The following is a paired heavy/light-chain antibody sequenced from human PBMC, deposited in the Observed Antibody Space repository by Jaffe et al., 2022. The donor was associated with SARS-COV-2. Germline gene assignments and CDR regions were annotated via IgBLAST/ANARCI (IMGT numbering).Light chain of an antibody. V-gene: IGKV1-39*01. CDR3: QQSYSTPRT. CDR2: DAS. Sequence: DIQMTQSPSSLSASVGDRVTITCRASQSIGSYLNWYQQKVGKAPKNLIYDASSLQSGVPSRFRGSGSGTDFTLTISSLQPEDFATYYCQQSYSTPRTFGQGTKVEIK. CDR1: QSIGSY. J-gene: IGKJ1*01.
Heavy chain of an antibody. CDR3: ARENVVVTTHRVFSYFDS. V-gene: IGHV4-61*02. D-gene: IGHD2-21*01. Sequence: QVQLQESGPGLVKPSQTLSLTCTVSGGSISSGTYYWSWIRQSAGTGLDYIGRIYTTGTTNYSPSLKSRVTISLDTSKNQFSLKLSSVTAADTAMYYCARENVVVTTHRVFSYFDSWGQGTLVTVSS. CDR1: GGSISSGTYY. J-gene: IGHJ4*02. CDR2: IYTTGTT.